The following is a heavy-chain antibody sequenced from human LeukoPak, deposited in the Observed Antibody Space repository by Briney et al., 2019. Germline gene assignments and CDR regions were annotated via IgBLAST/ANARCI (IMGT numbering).Heavy chain of an antibody. Sequence: GESLKISCKGSGYSFTSYWIGWVRPMPGKGLEWMGIIYPGDSDTRYRPSFQGQVTISADTSISTAYLQWSSLKASDTAMYYCARHSNNAFDIWGQGTMVTVSS. J-gene: IGHJ3*02. D-gene: IGHD6-13*01. CDR3: ARHSNNAFDI. CDR2: IYPGDSDT. CDR1: GYSFTSYW. V-gene: IGHV5-51*01.